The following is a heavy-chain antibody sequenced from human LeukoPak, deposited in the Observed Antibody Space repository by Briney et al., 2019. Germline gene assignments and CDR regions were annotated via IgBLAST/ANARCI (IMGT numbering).Heavy chain of an antibody. Sequence: GRTLRLSCAASGFTFSSYAMHWVRQAPGKGLEWGADISYDGSNKYYADSARRRFTISRDNSKNTLYRQRNSLRAEDTAVYYCARGLYDFWSGSLVSVLGYGGQGTLVTVSS. D-gene: IGHD3-3*01. CDR3: ARGLYDFWSGSLVSVLGY. CDR1: GFTFSSYA. V-gene: IGHV3-30-3*01. CDR2: ISYDGSNK. J-gene: IGHJ4*02.